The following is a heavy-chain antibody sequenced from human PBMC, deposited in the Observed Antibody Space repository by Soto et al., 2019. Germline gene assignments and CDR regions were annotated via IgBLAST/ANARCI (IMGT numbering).Heavy chain of an antibody. CDR2: ISYSADKT. D-gene: IGHD1-7*01. V-gene: IGHV3-23*01. CDR3: ARRAKTATTNWGAFDI. Sequence: EVQLLESGGGLVQPGGSLRLSCAASGLTFSTYVMNWVRQAPGKGLEWVSTISYSADKTFYADSVKGRFTISRDNSRDTLFLQMNSLRADDAALYYCARRAKTATTNWGAFDIWGQGTMVTVSS. CDR1: GLTFSTYV. J-gene: IGHJ3*02.